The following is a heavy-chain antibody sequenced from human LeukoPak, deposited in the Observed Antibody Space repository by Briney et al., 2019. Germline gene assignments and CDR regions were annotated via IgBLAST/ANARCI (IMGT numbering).Heavy chain of an antibody. Sequence: GGSLRLSCVASGFSSSNYAMSWVRQAPGKGLEWVAFIRYDGSNKYYADSVKGRFTISRDNSKNTLYLQMNSLRAEDTAVYYCAKEGPCSSTSCPTDYYYYYYMDVWGKGTTVTVSS. CDR1: GFSSSNYA. D-gene: IGHD2-2*01. V-gene: IGHV3-30*02. CDR3: AKEGPCSSTSCPTDYYYYYYMDV. J-gene: IGHJ6*03. CDR2: IRYDGSNK.